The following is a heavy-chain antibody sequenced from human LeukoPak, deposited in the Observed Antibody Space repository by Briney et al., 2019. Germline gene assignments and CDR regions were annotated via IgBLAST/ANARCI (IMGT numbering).Heavy chain of an antibody. V-gene: IGHV3-9*01. CDR2: ISWNSGSI. D-gene: IGHD2-2*03. Sequence: GRSLRLSCAASGFTFDDYAMHWVRQAPGKGLEWVSGISWNSGSIGYVDSVKGRFTISRDNAKNSLYLQMNSLRAEDTAVYYCARVLDIVVVPAALGYWGQGTLVTVSS. J-gene: IGHJ4*02. CDR3: ARVLDIVVVPAALGY. CDR1: GFTFDDYA.